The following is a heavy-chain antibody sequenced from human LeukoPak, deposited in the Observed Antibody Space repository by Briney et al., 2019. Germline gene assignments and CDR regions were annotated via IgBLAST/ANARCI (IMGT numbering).Heavy chain of an antibody. D-gene: IGHD5-24*01. CDR3: ANRDGYNYDFDY. Sequence: GGSLRLSCAASGFTFSSYSMSWVRQAPGKGLEWVSAISGSGGSTYYADSVKGRFTISRDNSKNTLYLQMNSLRAEDTAVYYCANRDGYNYDFDYWGQGTLVTVSS. CDR1: GFTFSSYS. CDR2: ISGSGGST. J-gene: IGHJ4*02. V-gene: IGHV3-23*01.